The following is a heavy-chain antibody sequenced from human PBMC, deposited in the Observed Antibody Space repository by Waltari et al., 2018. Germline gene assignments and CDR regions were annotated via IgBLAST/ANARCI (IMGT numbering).Heavy chain of an antibody. Sequence: QLQLQESGPGLVKPSETLSLTCTVSGGSISSSSYYWGWIRQPPGKGLEWIGSIYYSGSTYYNPSLKSRVTISVDTSKNQFSLKLSSVTAADTAVYYCARLGTVTTIGYWGQGTLVTVSS. CDR1: GGSISSSSYY. D-gene: IGHD4-17*01. CDR2: IYYSGST. V-gene: IGHV4-39*01. J-gene: IGHJ4*02. CDR3: ARLGTVTTIGY.